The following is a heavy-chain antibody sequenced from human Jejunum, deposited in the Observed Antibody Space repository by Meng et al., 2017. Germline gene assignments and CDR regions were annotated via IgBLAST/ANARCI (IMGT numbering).Heavy chain of an antibody. CDR1: GYIFSTYW. CDR3: ARQGQPGGSYSSDY. CDR2: IYPGDSDT. D-gene: IGHD1-26*01. Sequence: GESLKISCKGSGYIFSTYWIGWVRQMPGKGLEWMGIIYPGDSDTIYSPSFQGQVTITADKSISTAYLQWSSLKASDTAMYYCARQGQPGGSYSSDYWGQGTLVTVSS. V-gene: IGHV5-51*01. J-gene: IGHJ4*02.